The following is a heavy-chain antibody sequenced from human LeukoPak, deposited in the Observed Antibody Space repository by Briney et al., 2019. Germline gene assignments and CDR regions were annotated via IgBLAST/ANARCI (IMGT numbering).Heavy chain of an antibody. D-gene: IGHD3-10*01. CDR3: ARMVRGVKGLASNAFDI. Sequence: SETLSLTCTVSGGSISSYYWSWIRQPPGKGLEWIGYIYYSGSTNYNPSLKSRVTISVDTSKNQFSLKLSSVTAADTAVYYCARMVRGVKGLASNAFDIWGQGTMVTVSS. CDR1: GGSISSYY. V-gene: IGHV4-59*01. CDR2: IYYSGST. J-gene: IGHJ3*02.